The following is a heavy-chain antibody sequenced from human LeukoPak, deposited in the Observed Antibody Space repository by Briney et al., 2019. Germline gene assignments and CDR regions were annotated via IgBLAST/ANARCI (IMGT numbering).Heavy chain of an antibody. CDR1: GFTFSSYT. Sequence: GGSLRLSCAASGFTFSSYTVSWVRQAPGKGLEWVSTITTSDGNTYYADSVKGRFTVSRDNSKNTLFLQMNSLRAEDTAVYYCAKDGGLWVSAHWGDSWGRGTLVTVSS. CDR2: ITTSDGNT. V-gene: IGHV3-23*01. CDR3: AKDGGLWVSAHWGDS. J-gene: IGHJ4*02. D-gene: IGHD7-27*01.